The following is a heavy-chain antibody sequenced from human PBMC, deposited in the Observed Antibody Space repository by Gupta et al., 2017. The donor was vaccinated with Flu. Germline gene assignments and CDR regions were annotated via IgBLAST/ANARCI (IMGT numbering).Heavy chain of an antibody. CDR2: ISYDGGNT. J-gene: IGHJ6*02. CDR1: GFTFSTYG. V-gene: IGHV3-30*18. Sequence: QVQLVESGGGVVQPGRSLRLSCAASGFTFSTYGMHWVRQAPGKGLEWVAVISYDGGNTYYADSVKGRFTISRDNSKNTLYLQMNSLRAEDTAVYHCAKVGPRPGSWYLLYAMDVWGQGTTVTVSS. CDR3: AKVGPRPGSWYLLYAMDV. D-gene: IGHD6-13*01.